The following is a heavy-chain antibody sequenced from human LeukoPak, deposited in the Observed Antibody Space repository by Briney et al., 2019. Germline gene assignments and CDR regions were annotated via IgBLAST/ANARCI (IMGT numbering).Heavy chain of an antibody. CDR3: AKRGSRYGTSTPRFFDP. CDR2: ISGSGSGGST. J-gene: IGHJ5*02. CDR1: GFTFSSSA. D-gene: IGHD3-16*01. Sequence: GGSLRLSCAASGFTFSSSAMSWVRQAPGKGLEWVSSISGSGSGGSTYYADSVKGRFTISRDNSKNTLYLQMNSLRAEDTAVYYCAKRGSRYGTSTPRFFDPWGQGTLVTVSS. V-gene: IGHV3-23*01.